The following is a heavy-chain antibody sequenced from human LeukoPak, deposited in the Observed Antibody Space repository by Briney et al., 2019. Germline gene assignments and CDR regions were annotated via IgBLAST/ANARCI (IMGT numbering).Heavy chain of an antibody. CDR3: ARDRTAMVRGGFDY. CDR1: GGTFSSYA. CDR2: IIPIFDTA. D-gene: IGHD5-18*01. J-gene: IGHJ4*02. Sequence: SVKVSCKASGGTFSSYAISWVRQAPGQGLEWMGGIIPIFDTANYAQKFQGRVTITADKSTSTAYMELSSLRSEDTAVYYCARDRTAMVRGGFDYWGQGTLVTVSS. V-gene: IGHV1-69*06.